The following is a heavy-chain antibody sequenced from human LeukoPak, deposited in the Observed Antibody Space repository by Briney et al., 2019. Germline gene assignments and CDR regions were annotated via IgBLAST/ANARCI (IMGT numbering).Heavy chain of an antibody. CDR2: INHSGST. Sequence: SETLSLTCSVYGGSLSGYYWSWIRQTPGKGLELIGEINHSGSTTYYPSFKSRVTIPVDTSKNQFSLKLTSVTAADRALYYCARQTTSGYLDYWGQGTLVTVS. CDR3: ARQTTSGYLDY. D-gene: IGHD5-12*01. CDR1: GGSLSGYY. V-gene: IGHV4-34*01. J-gene: IGHJ4*02.